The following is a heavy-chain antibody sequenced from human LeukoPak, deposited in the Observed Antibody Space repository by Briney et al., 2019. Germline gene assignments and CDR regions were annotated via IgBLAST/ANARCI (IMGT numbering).Heavy chain of an antibody. CDR2: IIPIFGTA. V-gene: IGHV1-69*13. CDR3: ARYLGGSYHHGFDY. J-gene: IGHJ4*02. D-gene: IGHD1-26*01. CDR1: GGTFSSYA. Sequence: SVKVSCKASGGTFSSYAISWVRQAPGQGLEWMGGIIPIFGTANYAQKFRGRVTITADESTSTAYMELSSLRSEDTAVYYCARYLGGSYHHGFDYWGQGTLVTVSS.